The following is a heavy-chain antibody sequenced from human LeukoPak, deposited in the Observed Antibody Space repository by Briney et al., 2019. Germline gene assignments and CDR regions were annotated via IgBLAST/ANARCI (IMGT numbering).Heavy chain of an antibody. CDR1: GYTFTGYY. CDR2: INPNTGDI. J-gene: IGHJ2*01. V-gene: IGHV1-2*02. D-gene: IGHD2-2*02. Sequence: ASVKVSCKASGYTFTGYYMNWVRQAPGQGLEWMGWINPNTGDINYAQKFQGRVTMTTDTSTSTAYMELRSLRSDDTAVYYCARDGVVVPAAIPYWYFDLWGRGTLVTVSS. CDR3: ARDGVVVPAAIPYWYFDL.